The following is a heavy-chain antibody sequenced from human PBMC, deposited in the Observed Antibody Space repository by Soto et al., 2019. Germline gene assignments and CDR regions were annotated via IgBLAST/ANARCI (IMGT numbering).Heavy chain of an antibody. V-gene: IGHV3-48*02. CDR1: GFTFSSYS. CDR3: ASLDTVGAPKFDY. Sequence: PWGSLRLSCAASGFTFSSYSMNWVRQAPGKGLEWVAYISSSSSTIYYSYSLKGRFTISRDNAKNSLYLQMNSLGDEYTAVYYCASLDTVGAPKFDYWGQGTLVTVSS. D-gene: IGHD1-26*01. CDR2: ISSSSSTI. J-gene: IGHJ4*02.